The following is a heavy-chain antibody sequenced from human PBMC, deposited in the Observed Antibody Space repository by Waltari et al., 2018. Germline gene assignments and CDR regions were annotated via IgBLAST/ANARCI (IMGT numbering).Heavy chain of an antibody. J-gene: IGHJ6*02. CDR3: TNFMSG. V-gene: IGHV3-73*02. D-gene: IGHD3-10*01. CDR2: IGSKANNYAT. CDR1: GFTFRDFT. Sequence: EVHLVESGGGLVQPGGSLKLSCAASGFTFRDFTMSWVGQASGKGREWVGHIGSKANNYATGNAASVKGRFTVSRDDSKNTAYLQMNSLRTEDTAIYYCTNFMSGWGQGTTVTVSS.